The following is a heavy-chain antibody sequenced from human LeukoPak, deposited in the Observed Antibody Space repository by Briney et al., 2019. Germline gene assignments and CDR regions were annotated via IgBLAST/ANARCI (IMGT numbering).Heavy chain of an antibody. CDR1: GGSISSYY. CDR2: IYTSGST. Sequence: PSETLSLTCSVSGGSISSYYWSWIRQPAGKGLEWIGRIYTSGSTSHNPSLKSRVTISIDKPKNQFSLKLSSVTAADTAVYYCARVLSTSYFDLWGRGTLVTVSS. CDR3: ARVLSTSYFDL. D-gene: IGHD2-8*02. V-gene: IGHV4-4*07. J-gene: IGHJ2*01.